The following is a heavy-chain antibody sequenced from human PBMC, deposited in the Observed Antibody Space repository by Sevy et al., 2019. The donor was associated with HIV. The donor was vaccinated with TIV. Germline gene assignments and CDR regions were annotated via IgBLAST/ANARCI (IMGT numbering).Heavy chain of an antibody. J-gene: IGHJ4*02. CDR2: INHSGST. Sequence: SETLSLTCAVYGGSFSGYYWSWIRQPPGKGLEWIGEINHSGSTNYNPSLKSRVTISVDTSKNQFSLKLSSVTAADTAVYYCARATGPYSSSDNSYYFDYWGQGTLVTVSS. D-gene: IGHD6-6*01. CDR3: ARATGPYSSSDNSYYFDY. V-gene: IGHV4-34*01. CDR1: GGSFSGYY.